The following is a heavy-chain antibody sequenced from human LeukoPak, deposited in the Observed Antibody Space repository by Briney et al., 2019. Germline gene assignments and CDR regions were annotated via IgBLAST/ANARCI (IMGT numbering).Heavy chain of an antibody. Sequence: PSETLSLTCIVSGGSISSYYWSWIRQPPGKGLEWIGYIYYSEGTNYNPSLRSRVTISLDTSKNQFSLKLSSVTAADTAVYYRAKNGRAFDIWGQGTMVTVSS. V-gene: IGHV4-59*01. D-gene: IGHD2-8*01. CDR3: AKNGRAFDI. J-gene: IGHJ3*02. CDR2: IYYSEGT. CDR1: GGSISSYY.